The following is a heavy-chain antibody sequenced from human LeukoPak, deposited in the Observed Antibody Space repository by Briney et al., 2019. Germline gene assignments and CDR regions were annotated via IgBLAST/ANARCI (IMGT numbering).Heavy chain of an antibody. Sequence: PGGSLRLSCAASGFTFSSYAMHWVRQAPGKGLEWVAVISYDGSNKYYADSVKGRFTISRDNSKNTLYLQMNSLRAEDTAVYYCARALAAAGELDYWGQGTLVTVSS. CDR2: ISYDGSNK. D-gene: IGHD6-13*01. CDR3: ARALAAAGELDY. CDR1: GFTFSSYA. V-gene: IGHV3-30-3*01. J-gene: IGHJ4*02.